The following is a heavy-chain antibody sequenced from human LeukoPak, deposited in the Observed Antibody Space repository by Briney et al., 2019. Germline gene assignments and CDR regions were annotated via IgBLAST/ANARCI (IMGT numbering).Heavy chain of an antibody. CDR2: IIPIFGTA. CDR1: GGTFSSYA. V-gene: IGHV1-69*01. J-gene: IGHJ4*02. CDR3: VGAVWWGRRAARFDY. D-gene: IGHD1-26*01. Sequence: GSSVKVSCKASGGTFSSYAISWVRQAPGQGLEWMGGIIPIFGTANYAQKFQGRVRITADESTSTAYMGLSSLRSEDTAVYYCVGAVWWGRRAARFDYWGQGTLVTVSS.